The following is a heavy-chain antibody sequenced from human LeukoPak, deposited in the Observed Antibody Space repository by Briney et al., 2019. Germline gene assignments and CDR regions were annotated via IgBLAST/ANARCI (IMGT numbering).Heavy chain of an antibody. J-gene: IGHJ4*02. Sequence: ASVKVSCKASGHTFTSYGISWVRQAPGQGLEWMGWISAYNGNTNYAQKLQGRVTMTTDTSTSTAYMELRSLRSDDTAVYYCARDNDILTGYYRDDYFDYWGQGTLVTVSS. CDR2: ISAYNGNT. V-gene: IGHV1-18*01. CDR3: ARDNDILTGYYRDDYFDY. CDR1: GHTFTSYG. D-gene: IGHD3-9*01.